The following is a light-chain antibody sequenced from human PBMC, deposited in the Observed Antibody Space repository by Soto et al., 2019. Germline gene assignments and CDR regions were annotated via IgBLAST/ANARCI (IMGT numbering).Light chain of an antibody. Sequence: EIVMTQSPATLSLSPGERATLSCRASQSVSSNLAWYQQKPGQAPRLLIYGASTRATGIPVRFSGSGSGTEFTLTISSLQSEDFAVYYCQQYNNWPPWTFGRGTKVEIK. V-gene: IGKV3-15*01. J-gene: IGKJ1*01. CDR3: QQYNNWPPWT. CDR2: GAS. CDR1: QSVSSN.